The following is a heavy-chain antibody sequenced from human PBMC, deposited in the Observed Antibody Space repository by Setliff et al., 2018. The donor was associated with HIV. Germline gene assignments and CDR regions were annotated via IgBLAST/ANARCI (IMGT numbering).Heavy chain of an antibody. J-gene: IGHJ3*02. D-gene: IGHD3-10*01. CDR1: GYSISSGYY. Sequence: PSETLSLTCAVSGYSISSGYYWGWIRQPPGRGLEWIGEIYHSGSANYNPSLKSRVTISVDKSKNQFSLNLSSVTAADTAVYYCARDLKSGSYSPGAFDIWGQGTMVTVSS. CDR3: ARDLKSGSYSPGAFDI. V-gene: IGHV4-38-2*02. CDR2: IYHSGSA.